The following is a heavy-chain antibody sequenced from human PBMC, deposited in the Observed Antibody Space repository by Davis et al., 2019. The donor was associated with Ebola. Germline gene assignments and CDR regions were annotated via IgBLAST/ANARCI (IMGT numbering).Heavy chain of an antibody. V-gene: IGHV3-74*01. D-gene: IGHD2-21*01. Sequence: HTGGSLRLSCAASGFSFSSYWMHWVRQAPGKGLVWVSRIKTDGSMTGYGDSVQGRFTISRDNAKNTLYLQMNDLRAEDTAVYYCARGLRGGDSYWGQGTLVTVSS. CDR1: GFSFSSYW. CDR2: IKTDGSMT. J-gene: IGHJ4*02. CDR3: ARGLRGGDSY.